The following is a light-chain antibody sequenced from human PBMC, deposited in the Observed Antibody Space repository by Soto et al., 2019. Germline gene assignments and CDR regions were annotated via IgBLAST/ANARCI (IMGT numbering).Light chain of an antibody. CDR3: SSYTPKSSLI. Sequence: QSVLTQPASVSGSPGQSITISCAGTMRDVGAYNLVSWYQQHPGRAPQLIIYEVRHRPSCISFRFSGSKSGNTASLTISGLQAEDEADYYCSSYTPKSSLIFGGGTKLTVL. J-gene: IGLJ2*01. CDR2: EVR. CDR1: MRDVGAYNL. V-gene: IGLV2-14*01.